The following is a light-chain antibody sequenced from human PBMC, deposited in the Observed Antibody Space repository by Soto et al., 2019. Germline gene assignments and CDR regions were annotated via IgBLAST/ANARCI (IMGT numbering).Light chain of an antibody. CDR3: IQGTHWPRT. J-gene: IGKJ2*01. V-gene: IGKV2-30*01. Sequence: DIEMTQSPLSLPVTLGQPASISCRASQSLVYTDGNTYFTWFQQRPGQSPRRLIYQVSNRDTGVPDRFSGSGSGTDFTLKISRVEAEDVGVYYCIQGTHWPRTFGQGTKLEIK. CDR1: QSLVYTDGNTY. CDR2: QVS.